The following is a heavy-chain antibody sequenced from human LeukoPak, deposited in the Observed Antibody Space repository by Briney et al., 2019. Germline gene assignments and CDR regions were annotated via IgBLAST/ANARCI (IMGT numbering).Heavy chain of an antibody. CDR3: ARGRIVVVPAADLSYYYYYYGMDV. J-gene: IGHJ6*02. CDR2: INHSGST. CDR1: GGSFSGYY. Sequence: PSETLSLTCAVYGGSFSGYYWSWIRQPPGKGLEWIGEINHSGSTNYNPSLKSRVTISVDTSKNQFSLKLSSVTAADTAVYYCARGRIVVVPAADLSYYYYYYGMDVWGQGTTVTVSS. D-gene: IGHD2-2*01. V-gene: IGHV4-34*01.